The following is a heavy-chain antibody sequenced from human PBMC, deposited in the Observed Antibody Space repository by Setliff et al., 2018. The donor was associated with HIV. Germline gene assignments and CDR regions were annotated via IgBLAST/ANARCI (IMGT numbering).Heavy chain of an antibody. Sequence: PSETLSLTCTVSGGSISSSSYYWGWIRQPPGKGLEWIGSIYYSGTTYYNPSLKSRVTISLDTSKNQFSLKLRSVTAADTAVYYFARARGNTYYYYYIDVWGKGTTVTVSS. CDR3: ARARGNTYYYYYIDV. J-gene: IGHJ6*03. D-gene: IGHD2-15*01. CDR1: GGSISSSSYY. V-gene: IGHV4-39*07. CDR2: IYYSGTT.